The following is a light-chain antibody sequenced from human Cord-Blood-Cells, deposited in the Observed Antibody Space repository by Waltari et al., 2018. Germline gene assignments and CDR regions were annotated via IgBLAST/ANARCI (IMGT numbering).Light chain of an antibody. J-gene: IGLJ2*01. CDR2: DVI. V-gene: IGLV2-14*01. CDR1: SSDVGGYNY. Sequence: QSALTQPASVSGSPGQSITISCTGTSSDVGGYNYVPWYQQHPGNAPKLMIYDVIKRPSGVSNRFSGSKSGNTASLTISGLQAEDEADYYCSSYTSSSTVVFGGGTKLTVL. CDR3: SSYTSSSTVV.